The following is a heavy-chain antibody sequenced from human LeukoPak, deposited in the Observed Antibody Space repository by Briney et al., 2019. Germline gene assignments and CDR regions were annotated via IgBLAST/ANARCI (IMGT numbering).Heavy chain of an antibody. D-gene: IGHD3-22*01. CDR1: GFTFRSYW. Sequence: GGSLRLSCAASGFTFRSYWMSWVRQAPGKGLEWVANIKGDGSEKYYVDSVKGRFTISRDNAKSSLYLQMNSLRAEDTAVYYCARPGYYDSSRYWHDYLGQGTLVTVSS. CDR2: IKGDGSEK. J-gene: IGHJ4*02. V-gene: IGHV3-7*01. CDR3: ARPGYYDSSRYWHDY.